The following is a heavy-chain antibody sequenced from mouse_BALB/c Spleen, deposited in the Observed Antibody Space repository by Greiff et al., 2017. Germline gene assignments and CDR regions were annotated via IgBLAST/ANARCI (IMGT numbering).Heavy chain of an antibody. CDR1: GFTFSSYT. J-gene: IGHJ1*01. V-gene: IGHV5-12-2*01. Sequence: EVMLVESGGGLVKPGGSLKLSCAASGFTFSSYTMSWVRQTPEKRLEWVAYISNGGGSTYYPDTVKGRFTISRDNAKNTLYLQMSSLKSEDTAMYYCARHYLRYFDVWGAGTTVTVSS. D-gene: IGHD1-1*01. CDR3: ARHYLRYFDV. CDR2: ISNGGGST.